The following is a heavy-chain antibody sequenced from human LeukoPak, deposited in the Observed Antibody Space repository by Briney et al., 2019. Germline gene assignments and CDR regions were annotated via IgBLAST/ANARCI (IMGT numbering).Heavy chain of an antibody. CDR1: GGTFSSYA. CDR3: TSRGFGELQKSYNY. V-gene: IGHV1-69*13. CDR2: IIPIFGTA. Sequence: ASVKVSCKASGGTFSSYAISWVRQAPGQGLEWMGGIIPIFGTANYAQMFQGRVTITADESTSTAYMELSSLKTEDTAVYYCTSRGFGELQKSYNYWGQGTLVTVSS. D-gene: IGHD3-10*01. J-gene: IGHJ4*02.